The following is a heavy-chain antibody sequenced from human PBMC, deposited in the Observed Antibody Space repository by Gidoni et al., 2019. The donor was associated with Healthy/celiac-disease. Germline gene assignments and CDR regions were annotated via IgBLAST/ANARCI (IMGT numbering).Heavy chain of an antibody. J-gene: IGHJ3*02. CDR2: ISGSGGST. CDR3: ANLTNYYDSSGYSYDDAFDI. Sequence: VQLLESGGGLVQPGGSLSLSCAASGFTFSSYAMRWVRQAPGKGLEWVSAISGSGGSTYYADSVKGRFTISRDNSKNTLYLQMNSLRAEVTAVYYCANLTNYYDSSGYSYDDAFDIWGQGTMVTVSS. CDR1: GFTFSSYA. V-gene: IGHV3-23*01. D-gene: IGHD3-22*01.